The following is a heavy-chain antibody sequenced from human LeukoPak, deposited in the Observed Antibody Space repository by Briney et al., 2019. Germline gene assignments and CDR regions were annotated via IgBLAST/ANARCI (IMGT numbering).Heavy chain of an antibody. J-gene: IGHJ3*02. CDR1: GYTFTSYD. Sequence: GASVKVSCKASGYTFTSYDISWVRQAPGQGLEWMGWISAYNGNTNYAQKLQGRVTMTTDTSTSTAYMERRSLRSDDTAVYYCARDTISSGSYWSGWWKRAFDIWGQGTMVTVSS. D-gene: IGHD1-26*01. V-gene: IGHV1-18*01. CDR2: ISAYNGNT. CDR3: ARDTISSGSYWSGWWKRAFDI.